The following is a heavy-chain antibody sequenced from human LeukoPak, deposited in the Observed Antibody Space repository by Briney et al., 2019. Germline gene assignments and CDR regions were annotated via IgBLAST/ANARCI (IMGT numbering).Heavy chain of an antibody. D-gene: IGHD5-18*01. CDR3: AREIRGYSSPVN. Sequence: GGSLRLSCAASGFTFSSYAMSWVRQAPGKGLEWVSAISGSGGSTYYADSVKGRFTVSRDNSKNTLYLQMNSLRAEDTAGYYCAREIRGYSSPVNWGQGTLVTVSS. J-gene: IGHJ4*02. V-gene: IGHV3-23*01. CDR2: ISGSGGST. CDR1: GFTFSSYA.